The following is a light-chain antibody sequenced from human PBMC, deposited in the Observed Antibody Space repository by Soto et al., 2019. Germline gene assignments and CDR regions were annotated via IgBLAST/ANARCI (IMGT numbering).Light chain of an antibody. CDR2: DAS. CDR1: QSISSW. Sequence: DIQMTQSPSSVSASLGDRVTITCRASQSISSWLAWYQQKPGKAPKLLIYDASSLESGVPSRFSGSGSGTECTLTISSLQTDDFATYYCQQYNSYSRTFGQGTKVDIK. CDR3: QQYNSYSRT. J-gene: IGKJ1*01. V-gene: IGKV1-5*01.